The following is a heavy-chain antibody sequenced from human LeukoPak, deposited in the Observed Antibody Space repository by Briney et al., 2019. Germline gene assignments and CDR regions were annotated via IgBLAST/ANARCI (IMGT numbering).Heavy chain of an antibody. D-gene: IGHD7-27*01. CDR1: GFTFSSYG. CDR2: ISYDGSNK. Sequence: GGSLRLSCAASGFTFSSYGMHWVRQAPGKGLEWVAVISYDGSNKYYADSVKGRFTISRDNSKNTLYLQMNSLRAEDTAVYYCARDKWGSWYWGQGTLVTVSS. CDR3: ARDKWGSWY. J-gene: IGHJ4*02. V-gene: IGHV3-30*03.